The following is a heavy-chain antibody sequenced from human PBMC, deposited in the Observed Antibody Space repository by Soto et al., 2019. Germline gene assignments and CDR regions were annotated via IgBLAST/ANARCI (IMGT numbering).Heavy chain of an antibody. CDR2: ISDDGDST. CDR3: AKGLVPAAKTSLNDY. D-gene: IGHD2-2*01. Sequence: EVQLLESGGNLVQPGGSLRLSCAASGFSFSDYAMTWVRQAPGKGLEWVSTISDDGDSTYYADSVKGRFTISRDNSKKTLYLQMNSLRAEDSAVYYCAKGLVPAAKTSLNDYWGQGTLVTVSS. V-gene: IGHV3-23*01. CDR1: GFSFSDYA. J-gene: IGHJ4*02.